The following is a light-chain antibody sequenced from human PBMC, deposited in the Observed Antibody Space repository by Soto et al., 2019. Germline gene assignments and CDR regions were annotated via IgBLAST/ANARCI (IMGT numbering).Light chain of an antibody. Sequence: DIQMTQSPSTLSGSVGGRGSITCRASQGISSYLAWYQQKPGKAPKLLIYAASTLQSGVPSRFSGSGSGTDFTLTISSLQPEDFATYYCQQLNSYPRTFGQGTKVDI. J-gene: IGKJ1*01. V-gene: IGKV1-9*01. CDR2: AAS. CDR3: QQLNSYPRT. CDR1: QGISSY.